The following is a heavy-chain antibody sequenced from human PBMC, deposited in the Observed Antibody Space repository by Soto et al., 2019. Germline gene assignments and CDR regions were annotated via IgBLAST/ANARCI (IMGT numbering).Heavy chain of an antibody. J-gene: IGHJ4*02. CDR2: IIPIFGTA. CDR1: GGTFSSYA. V-gene: IGHV1-69*13. CDR3: ARDATYYDILTGQESIYFDY. Sequence: SVKVSCKASGGTFSSYAISWVRQAPGQGLEWMGGIIPIFGTANYAQKFQGRVTITADESTSTAYMELSSLRSEDTAVYYCARDATYYDILTGQESIYFDYWGQGTLVTVSS. D-gene: IGHD3-9*01.